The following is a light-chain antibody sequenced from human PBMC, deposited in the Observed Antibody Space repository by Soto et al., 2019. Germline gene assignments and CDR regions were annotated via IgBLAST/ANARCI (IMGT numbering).Light chain of an antibody. CDR3: CSYAGNSLWV. V-gene: IGLV2-11*01. CDR1: SSDVGGYNY. J-gene: IGLJ3*02. CDR2: DVS. Sequence: QSALTQPRSVSGSPGQSVTISCTGTSSDVGGYNYVSWYQQHPGKAPKLVIYDVSKRPSGVPDHFSGSKSGNTASLTISGLQAEDEADYYCCSYAGNSLWVFGRGTKVTVL.